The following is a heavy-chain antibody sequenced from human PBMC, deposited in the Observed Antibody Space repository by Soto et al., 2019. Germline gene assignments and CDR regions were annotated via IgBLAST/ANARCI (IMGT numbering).Heavy chain of an antibody. CDR3: ASLLSQEQYFDY. D-gene: IGHD1-26*01. J-gene: IGHJ4*02. CDR2: ISACNGNT. CDR1: GYTFTSYG. V-gene: IGHV1-18*01. Sequence: ASVKVSCKASGYTFTSYGISWVRQAPGQGLEWMGWISACNGNTNYAQKLQGRVTMTTDTSTSTAYMELRSLRSDDTAVYYCASLLSQEQYFDYWGQGTLVTVSS.